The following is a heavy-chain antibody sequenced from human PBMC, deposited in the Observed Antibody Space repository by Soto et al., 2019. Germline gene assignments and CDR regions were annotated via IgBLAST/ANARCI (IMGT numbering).Heavy chain of an antibody. CDR2: VNEVGTIT. V-gene: IGHV3-74*01. D-gene: IGHD6-6*01. J-gene: IGHJ3*01. CDR1: GFTFSNHW. Sequence: EVHLVESGGGLVQPGGSLRLSCVASGFTFSNHWMHWVRQSPGQGLSGVSRVNEVGTITDYADFVEGRFTISRDNAKNTLSLQMNNLRAEDTALYYCARPCSKSSSGFDLWGQGTMVTVSS. CDR3: ARPCSKSSSGFDL.